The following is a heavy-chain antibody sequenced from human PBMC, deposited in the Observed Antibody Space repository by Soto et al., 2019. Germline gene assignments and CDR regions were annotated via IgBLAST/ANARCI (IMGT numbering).Heavy chain of an antibody. CDR3: ARGQSLWGQQLGSSRPTSPY. Sequence: PSETLSLTCAVYGGSFSGYYCSWIRQPPGKGLEWIGEINHSGSTNYNPSLKSRVTISVDTSKNQFSLKLSSVTAADTAVYYCARGQSLWGQQLGSSRPTSPYWGQGTLVTVSS. CDR1: GGSFSGYY. V-gene: IGHV4-34*01. J-gene: IGHJ4*02. CDR2: INHSGST. D-gene: IGHD6-13*01.